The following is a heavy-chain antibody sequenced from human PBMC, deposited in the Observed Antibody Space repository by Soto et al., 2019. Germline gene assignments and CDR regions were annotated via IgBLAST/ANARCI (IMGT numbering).Heavy chain of an antibody. CDR2: IYHTGGR. V-gene: IGHV4-30-4*01. J-gene: IGHJ4*01. CDR3: ARDYRSGYDN. Sequence: QVQLQESGPRLVKPSQTLSLTCIVSAANMTSDDYYWIWIRQHPRKGLEWIGYIYHTGGRYYNPSLKSQVTLSVDTSKNQFSLTMSSVTAADPAIYYCARDYRSGYDNWGHGILVSVSS. D-gene: IGHD5-12*01. CDR1: AANMTSDDYY.